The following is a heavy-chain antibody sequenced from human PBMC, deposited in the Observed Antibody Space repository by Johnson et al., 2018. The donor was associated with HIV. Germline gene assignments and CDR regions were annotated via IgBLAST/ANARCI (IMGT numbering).Heavy chain of an antibody. CDR2: ISYDGSNK. V-gene: IGHV3-30*19. D-gene: IGHD2/OR15-2a*01. J-gene: IGHJ3*02. CDR3: AKAQWRMLDDSFDI. Sequence: QVQLVESGGGVVQPGGSLRLSCAASGFTFSSYGMHWVRQAPGKGLEWVAVISYDGSNKYYADSVKGRFTISRDNAKRSLYLEMNSLRAEDTALYYCAKAQWRMLDDSFDIWGLGTMVTVSS. CDR1: GFTFSSYG.